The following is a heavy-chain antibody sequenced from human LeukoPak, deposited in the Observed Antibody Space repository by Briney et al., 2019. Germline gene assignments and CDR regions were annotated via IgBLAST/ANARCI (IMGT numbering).Heavy chain of an antibody. CDR3: AKCFSRSAYSVGDY. J-gene: IGHJ4*02. D-gene: IGHD3-22*01. Sequence: GGSLRLSCAASGVTFSSYAMSWVRQAPGKGLEWVSVISGSGDRTFYAVSVKGRFTISRDNSTNTLYLQMNSLIAEDTAVYYCAKCFSRSAYSVGDYWGQGTLVTVSS. CDR1: GVTFSSYA. CDR2: ISGSGDRT. V-gene: IGHV3-23*01.